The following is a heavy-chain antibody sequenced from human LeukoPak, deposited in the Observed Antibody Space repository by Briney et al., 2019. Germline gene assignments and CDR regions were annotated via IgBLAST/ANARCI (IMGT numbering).Heavy chain of an antibody. J-gene: IGHJ3*02. CDR3: ARSRPLWGYHIDAFDI. D-gene: IGHD3-16*01. CDR1: GFTVSSNY. V-gene: IGHV3-53*01. CDR2: IYSGGST. Sequence: GGSLRLSCAASGFTVSSNYMSWVRQAPGKGLGWVSVIYSGGSTYYADSVKGRFTISRDNSKNTLYLQMNSLRAEDTAVYYCARSRPLWGYHIDAFDIWGQGTMVTVSS.